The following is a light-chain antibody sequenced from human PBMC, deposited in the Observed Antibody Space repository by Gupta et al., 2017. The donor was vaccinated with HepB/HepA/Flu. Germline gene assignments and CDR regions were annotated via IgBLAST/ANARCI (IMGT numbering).Light chain of an antibody. CDR3: QSRDSNGNHVV. CDR1: SLRSYY. Sequence: SSELTQDPAVSVALGQTVRIXCQGDSLRSYYASWYQQKPGQAPVLVIYGKNNRPSGIPDRFSGSSSGNTVSLTITGAQAEDEADYYCQSRDSNGNHVVFGGGTKLTVL. J-gene: IGLJ2*01. CDR2: GKN. V-gene: IGLV3-19*01.